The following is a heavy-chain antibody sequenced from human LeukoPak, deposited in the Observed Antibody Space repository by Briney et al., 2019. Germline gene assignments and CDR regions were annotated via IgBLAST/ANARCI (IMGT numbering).Heavy chain of an antibody. CDR3: AKGTTVTPYYYGMDV. D-gene: IGHD4-17*01. CDR1: GFTFDDYA. V-gene: IGHV3-9*01. Sequence: GRSLRLSCAASGFTFDDYAMHWVRQAPGKGLEWVSGISWNSGSIGYADSVKGRFTISRDNAKNSLYLQMNSLRAEDTALYYCAKGTTVTPYYYGMDVWGQGTTVTVSS. CDR2: ISWNSGSI. J-gene: IGHJ6*02.